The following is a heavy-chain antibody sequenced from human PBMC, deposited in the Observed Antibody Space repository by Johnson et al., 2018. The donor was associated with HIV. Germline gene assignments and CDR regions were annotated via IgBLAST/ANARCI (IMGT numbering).Heavy chain of an antibody. CDR2: ISYDGSNK. CDR1: GFTFSSYA. Sequence: MQLVESGGGFVQPGRSLRLSCAPSGFTFSSYAMHWVRQAPGKGLEWVAVISYDGSNKYYADSVKGRFTISRDISKNTLYLQMNSLRPEDTAVYYCAREHRGYNFWSGYYPDAFDIWGLGTMVTVSS. J-gene: IGHJ3*02. V-gene: IGHV3-30-3*01. CDR3: AREHRGYNFWSGYYPDAFDI. D-gene: IGHD3-3*01.